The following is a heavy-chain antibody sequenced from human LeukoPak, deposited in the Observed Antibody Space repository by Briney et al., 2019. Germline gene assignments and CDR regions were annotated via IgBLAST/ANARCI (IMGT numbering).Heavy chain of an antibody. CDR1: GGSISSYY. V-gene: IGHV4-39*07. CDR2: IYYSGST. CDR3: ARTYGDGRDGMDV. Sequence: SETLSLTCTVSGGSISSYYWGWIRQPPGKGLEWIGSIYYSGSTYYNPSLKSRVTISVDTSKNQFSLKLSSVTAADTAVYYCARTYGDGRDGMDVWGQGTTVTVSS. J-gene: IGHJ6*02. D-gene: IGHD4-17*01.